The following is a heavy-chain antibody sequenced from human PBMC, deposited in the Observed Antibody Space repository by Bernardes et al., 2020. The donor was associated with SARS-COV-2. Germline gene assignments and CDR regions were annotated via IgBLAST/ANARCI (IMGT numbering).Heavy chain of an antibody. V-gene: IGHV3-33*01. D-gene: IGHD4-17*01. CDR1: GFTFSSHG. J-gene: IGHJ6*02. Sequence: GGSLRLSCAASGFTFSSHGMHWVRQAPGKRLEWVAVIWFDGSKKYYADSVKGRFTISRDDSKNGLYLQMSSLRVEDTAVYYCARITTVSMDVWGQGTTVTVSS. CDR3: ARITTVSMDV. CDR2: IWFDGSKK.